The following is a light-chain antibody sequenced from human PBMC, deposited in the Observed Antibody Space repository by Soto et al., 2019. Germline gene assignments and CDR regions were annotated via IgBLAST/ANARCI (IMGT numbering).Light chain of an antibody. CDR3: QRTDSYPRT. CDR2: TAS. V-gene: IGKV1-12*01. Sequence: SQMNLLPTAVYAYIGDRVTISCRDSQCISTWLAWYQQSPGKAPKLLIYTASSLQTVFPSRFSGSGSGTDFTLTISSLQPENCAPYNYQRTDSYPRTFTRGTRVEIK. CDR1: QCISTW. J-gene: IGKJ4*02.